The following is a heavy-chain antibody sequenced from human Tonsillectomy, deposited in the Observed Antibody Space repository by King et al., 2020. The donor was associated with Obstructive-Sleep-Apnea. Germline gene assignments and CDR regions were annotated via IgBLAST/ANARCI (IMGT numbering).Heavy chain of an antibody. D-gene: IGHD3-9*01. CDR1: GYSFTTYW. CDR2: IYPGDSDT. J-gene: IGHJ3*02. CDR3: AGGLRYFDWLSAFDI. Sequence: QLVQSGAEVKKPGESLKISCRGSGYSFTTYWIGWVRQMPGKGLEWMGIIYPGDSDTRYSPSFQGQVTISADKSISPAYLQWNSLKASDTAMYYCAGGLRYFDWLSAFDIWGQGTLVTVSS. V-gene: IGHV5-51*01.